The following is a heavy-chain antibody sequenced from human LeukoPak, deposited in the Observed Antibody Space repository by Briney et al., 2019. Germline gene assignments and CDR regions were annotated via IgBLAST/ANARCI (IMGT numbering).Heavy chain of an antibody. CDR2: ISYDGSNK. J-gene: IGHJ6*02. CDR1: GFTFSSYG. D-gene: IGHD3-3*01. V-gene: IGHV3-30*03. CDR3: ARGPRRNYDFWSGYWSSDYYYGMDV. Sequence: GGSLRLSCAASGFTFSSYGMHWVRQAPGKGLEWVAVISYDGSNKYYADSVKGRFTISRENAKNSLYLQMNSLRAGDTAVYYCARGPRRNYDFWSGYWSSDYYYGMDVWGQGTTVTVSS.